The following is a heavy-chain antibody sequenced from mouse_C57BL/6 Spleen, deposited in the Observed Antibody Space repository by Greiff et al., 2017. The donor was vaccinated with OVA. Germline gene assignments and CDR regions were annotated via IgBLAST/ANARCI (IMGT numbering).Heavy chain of an antibody. CDR1: GFNITDYY. J-gene: IGHJ4*01. V-gene: IGHV14-2*01. D-gene: IGHD1-1*01. CDR2: IDPEDGET. Sequence: VTLKESGAELVKPGASVKLSCTASGFNITDYYMHWVKQRTEQGLEWIGRIDPEDGETKYAPKFQGKATITADTSSNPAYLQLSSLTSEDTAVDYCARFCGSSLYAMDCWGQGTSVTVSS. CDR3: ARFCGSSLYAMDC.